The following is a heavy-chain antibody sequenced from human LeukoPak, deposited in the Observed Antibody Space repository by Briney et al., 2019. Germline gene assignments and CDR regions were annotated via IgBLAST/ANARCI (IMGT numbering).Heavy chain of an antibody. CDR2: ISYSGST. D-gene: IGHD3-22*01. V-gene: IGHV4-31*02. CDR3: ARDRSDSSGYYALTY. J-gene: IGHJ4*02. Sequence: WVRQAPGKGLEWLGYISYSGSTYYNPSLKSRLTISVDTSKNQFSLRLSSVTAADTAVYYCARDRSDSSGYYALTYWGQGTLVTVSS.